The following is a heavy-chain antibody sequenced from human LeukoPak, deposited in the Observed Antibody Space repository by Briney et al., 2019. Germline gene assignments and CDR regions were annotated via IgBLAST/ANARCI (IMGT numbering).Heavy chain of an antibody. D-gene: IGHD3-22*01. Sequence: GGSLRLSCAASGFTFSSYSMNWVRQAPGKGLEWVSSISSSSSYIYYADSVKGRFTISRDNAKNSLYLQMNSLRAEDTAVYYCARLYYYDDSAYYYDRHFDSWGQGTLVTVSS. CDR1: GFTFSSYS. J-gene: IGHJ4*02. CDR3: ARLYYYDDSAYYYDRHFDS. V-gene: IGHV3-21*01. CDR2: ISSSSSYI.